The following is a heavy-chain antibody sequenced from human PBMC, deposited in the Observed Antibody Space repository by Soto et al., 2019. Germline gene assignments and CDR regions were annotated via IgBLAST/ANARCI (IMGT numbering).Heavy chain of an antibody. CDR3: ARGGEDGYRNDAFDI. CDR2: ISYDGSKK. V-gene: IGHV3-30-3*01. Sequence: QVQLLESGGGVVQPGRSLRLSCAASGFTFSTYAMHWVRQAPGKGLEWVAVISYDGSKKYYADSVKGRFTISRDNSKNTLYLQMNSLRTEDTAVYYCARGGEDGYRNDAFDIWGQGTMVTVSS. J-gene: IGHJ3*02. CDR1: GFTFSTYA. D-gene: IGHD5-12*01.